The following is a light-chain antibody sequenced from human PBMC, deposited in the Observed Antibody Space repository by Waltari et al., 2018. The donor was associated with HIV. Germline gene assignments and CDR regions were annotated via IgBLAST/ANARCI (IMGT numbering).Light chain of an antibody. CDR2: GNS. CDR3: QSYDSSLSGSV. CDR1: SSNNRAGDD. J-gene: IGLJ3*02. Sequence: QSVLTQPPSVSGAPGQRVTLSCTRSSSNNRAGDDLHWYQQLPGTAPKLLIYGNSNRPSGVPDRFSGSKSGTSASLAITGLQAEDEADYYCQSYDSSLSGSVFGGGTKLTVL. V-gene: IGLV1-40*01.